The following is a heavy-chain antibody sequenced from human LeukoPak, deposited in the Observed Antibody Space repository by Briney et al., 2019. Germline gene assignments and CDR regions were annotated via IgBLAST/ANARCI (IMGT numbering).Heavy chain of an antibody. J-gene: IGHJ4*02. CDR2: IYYSGST. D-gene: IGHD4-23*01. V-gene: IGHV4-39*01. CDR3: ATSTYGGNSDY. Sequence: SETLSLTCTVSGGSISSSSYYWGWLRQPPGKGLEWIGSIYYSGSTYYNPSLKSRVTISVDTSKNQFSLKLSSVTAADTAVYYCATSTYGGNSDYWGQGTLVTVSS. CDR1: GGSISSSSYY.